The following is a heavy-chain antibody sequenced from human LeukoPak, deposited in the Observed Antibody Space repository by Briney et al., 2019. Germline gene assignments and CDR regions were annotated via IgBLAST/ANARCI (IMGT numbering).Heavy chain of an antibody. V-gene: IGHV3-48*02. CDR2: ISGSGSVS. J-gene: IGHJ3*02. CDR1: GFTFSSYS. CDR3: ARDGGFGFLAAFDI. D-gene: IGHD3-10*01. Sequence: GWYLRLSCAASGFTFSSYSMNSVRQAPGKGLDWISYISGSGSVSYYEDSVKGRVTISRDNAKNSLYLQMNSLRDEDTALYYCARDGGFGFLAAFDIWGQGTMVTVSS.